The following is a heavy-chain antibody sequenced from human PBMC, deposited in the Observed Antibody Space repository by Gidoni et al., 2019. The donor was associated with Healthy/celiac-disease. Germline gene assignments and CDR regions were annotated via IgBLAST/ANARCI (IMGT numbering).Heavy chain of an antibody. Sequence: QVQLVQSGAEVKKPGASVKGSCKASGYTFTGYYMHWVRQAPGQGLEWMGWINPNSGGTNYAQKFQGRVTMTRDTSISTAYMELSRLRSDDTAVYYCARPYMTYYYDSSGINWFDPWGQGTLVTVSS. CDR1: GYTFTGYY. CDR3: ARPYMTYYYDSSGINWFDP. V-gene: IGHV1-2*02. CDR2: INPNSGGT. D-gene: IGHD3-22*01. J-gene: IGHJ5*02.